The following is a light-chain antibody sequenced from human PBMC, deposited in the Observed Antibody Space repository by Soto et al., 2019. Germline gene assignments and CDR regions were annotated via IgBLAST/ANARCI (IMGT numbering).Light chain of an antibody. J-gene: IGKJ1*01. V-gene: IGKV3-15*01. CDR3: LQYDSYSWT. CDR2: GAS. CDR1: QSVSSN. Sequence: EIVMTQSPATLSVSPWERATLSCRPSQSVSSNLAWSHQKPGQAPRPLIYGASPRATGIPARFSGSGSGTAFTLTISSLQSDDVATYYCLQYDSYSWTFGQGTKVDIK.